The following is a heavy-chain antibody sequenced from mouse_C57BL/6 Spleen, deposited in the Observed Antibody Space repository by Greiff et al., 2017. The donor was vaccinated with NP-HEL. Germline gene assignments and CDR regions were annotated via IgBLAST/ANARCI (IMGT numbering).Heavy chain of an antibody. CDR1: GYTFTSYW. D-gene: IGHD3-2*02. CDR2: IHPSDSDT. J-gene: IGHJ3*01. CDR3: ALTAQATVFAY. V-gene: IGHV1-74*01. Sequence: QVQLQQPGAELVKPGASVKVSCKASGYTFTSYWMHWVKQRPGQGLEWIGRIHPSDSDTNYNQKFKGKATLTVDKSSSTAYMQLSSLTSEDSAVYYWALTAQATVFAYWGQGTLVTVSA.